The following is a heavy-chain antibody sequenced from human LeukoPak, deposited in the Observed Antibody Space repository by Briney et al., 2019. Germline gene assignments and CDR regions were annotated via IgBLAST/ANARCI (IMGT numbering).Heavy chain of an antibody. CDR3: ARGTPQLWFDY. CDR2: ISGSGGST. Sequence: GGSLRLSCEASGFTFSSYAMSWVRQAPGKGLEWVSAISGSGGSTYYADSVKGRFTISRDNAKNSLYLQMNSLRAEDTAVYYCARGTPQLWFDYWGQGTLVTVSS. D-gene: IGHD5-18*01. CDR1: GFTFSSYA. V-gene: IGHV3-23*01. J-gene: IGHJ4*02.